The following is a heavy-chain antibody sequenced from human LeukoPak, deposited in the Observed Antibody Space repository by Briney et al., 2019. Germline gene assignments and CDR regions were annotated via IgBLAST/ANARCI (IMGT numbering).Heavy chain of an antibody. J-gene: IGHJ4*02. D-gene: IGHD5-18*01. CDR1: GGSISSGSYY. CDR2: IYTSGST. CDR3: ARGDVDTAMVAIDY. V-gene: IGHV4-61*02. Sequence: KASQTLSLTCTVSGGSISSGSYYWGWIRQPAGKGLEWIGRIYTSGSTNYNPSLKSRVTISVDTSKNQFSLKLSSVTAADTAVYYCARGDVDTAMVAIDYWGQGTLVTVSS.